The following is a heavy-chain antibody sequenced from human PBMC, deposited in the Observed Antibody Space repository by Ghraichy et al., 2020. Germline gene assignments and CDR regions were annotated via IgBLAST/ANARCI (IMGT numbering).Heavy chain of an antibody. CDR2: ISSGISTT. Sequence: GGSLRLSCAASGFTISTWNMNWVRQAPGKGLEWVSYISSGISTTSYADSVKGRFTISRDNAKNSLYLQMNSLTDEDTALYYCVAAVDFWGQGTLVPFSS. V-gene: IGHV3-48*02. CDR1: GFTISTWN. CDR3: VAAVDF. J-gene: IGHJ4*02. D-gene: IGHD6-13*01.